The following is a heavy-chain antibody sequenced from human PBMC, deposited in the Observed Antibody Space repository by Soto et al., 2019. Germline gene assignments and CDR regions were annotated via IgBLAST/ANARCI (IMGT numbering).Heavy chain of an antibody. Sequence: QVQLQESGPGLVKPSQTLSLTCTVSGGSISSGGYYWSWIRQHPGKGLEWIGYIYYSGSTYYNPSLKSRVTISVETSKNQSSLKLSSVTAADTAVYYCARGQMTTVTVDYWGQGTLVTVSS. D-gene: IGHD4-17*01. CDR3: ARGQMTTVTVDY. CDR1: GGSISSGGYY. CDR2: IYYSGST. V-gene: IGHV4-31*03. J-gene: IGHJ4*02.